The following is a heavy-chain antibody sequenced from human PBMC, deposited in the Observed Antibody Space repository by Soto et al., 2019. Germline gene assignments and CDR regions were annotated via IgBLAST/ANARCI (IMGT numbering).Heavy chain of an antibody. CDR2: IYSGGGT. Sequence: TGGSLRLSCAASGFTVSSSYMSWVRQAPGKGLECVSIIYSGGGTYYADSVKGRFGISRDNSKNTLYLQMDSLRAEDTALYYCARLDRGHNFGPPGARWGQGTLVTVSS. CDR3: ARLDRGHNFGPPGAR. V-gene: IGHV3-66*04. J-gene: IGHJ4*02. CDR1: GFTVSSSY. D-gene: IGHD5-18*01.